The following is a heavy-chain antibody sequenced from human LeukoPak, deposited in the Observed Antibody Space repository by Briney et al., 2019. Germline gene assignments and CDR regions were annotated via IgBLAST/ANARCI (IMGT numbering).Heavy chain of an antibody. CDR2: IWYDGSNK. CDR1: GFTFSSYG. CDR3: ARDSYGMDV. J-gene: IGHJ6*02. Sequence: GGSLRLSCAASGFTFSSYGMHWVRQVPGKGLEWVAVIWYDGSNKYYADSVKGRFTISRDNSKNTLYLQMNSLRAEDTAVDYYARDSYGMDVWGQGTTVTVSS. V-gene: IGHV3-33*01.